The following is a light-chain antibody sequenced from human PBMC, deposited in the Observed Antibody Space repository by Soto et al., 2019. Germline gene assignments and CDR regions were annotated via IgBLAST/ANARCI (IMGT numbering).Light chain of an antibody. CDR2: GAS. J-gene: IGKJ5*01. CDR1: QSVANSH. V-gene: IGKV3-15*01. CDR3: QQYNNWPPFT. Sequence: EIEMTQSPSTLSVFPGERATLSCRAIQSVANSHVAWYQQRRGLPPRLLIYGASTRATGIPARFSGSGSGTEFTLTISSLQSEDFAVYYCQQYNNWPPFTFGQGTRLEIK.